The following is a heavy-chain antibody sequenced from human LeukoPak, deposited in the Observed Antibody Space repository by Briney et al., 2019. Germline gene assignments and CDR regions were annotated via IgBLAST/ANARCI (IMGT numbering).Heavy chain of an antibody. V-gene: IGHV4-31*03. CDR1: GGSISSGGYY. CDR2: IYYSGST. J-gene: IGHJ5*02. CDR3: ARYCSSTNCYKGGFDP. Sequence: SETLSLTCTVSGGSISSGGYYWSWIRQHPGKGLEWIGYIYYSGSTYSNPSLKSRVTISVDTSKSQFSLNLSSVTAADTAVYYCARYCSSTNCYKGGFDPWGQGTLVTVSS. D-gene: IGHD2-2*02.